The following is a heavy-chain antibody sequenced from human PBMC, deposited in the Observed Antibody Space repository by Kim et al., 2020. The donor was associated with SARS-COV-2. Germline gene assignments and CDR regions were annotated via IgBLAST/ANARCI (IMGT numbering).Heavy chain of an antibody. V-gene: IGHV4-59*01. J-gene: IGHJ5*02. CDR3: ARDLRAVAGTWVGYFDP. Sequence: SETLSLTCSVSGGTMSNYYWTWIRQPPGKGLEWIGNMYDGGTTNYNPSLKSRVTISIDTSKNQFSLKLTSVTAADTAIYYCARDLRAVAGTWVGYFDPWGQGILVSVSS. D-gene: IGHD6-19*01. CDR1: GGTMSNYY. CDR2: MYDGGTT.